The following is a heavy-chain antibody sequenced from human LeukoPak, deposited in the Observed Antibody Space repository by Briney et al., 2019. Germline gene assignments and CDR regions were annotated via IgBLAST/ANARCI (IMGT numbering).Heavy chain of an antibody. J-gene: IGHJ6*03. V-gene: IGHV3-21*01. D-gene: IGHD3-9*01. CDR1: GFTFSSYA. Sequence: PGGSLRLSCAASGFTFSSYAMSWVRQAPGKGLEWVSSISSSSSYIYYADSVKGRFTISRDNAKNSLYLQMNSLRAEDTAVYYCARQSTSDILTGYYYYYMDVWGKGTTVTVSS. CDR2: ISSSSSYI. CDR3: ARQSTSDILTGYYYYYMDV.